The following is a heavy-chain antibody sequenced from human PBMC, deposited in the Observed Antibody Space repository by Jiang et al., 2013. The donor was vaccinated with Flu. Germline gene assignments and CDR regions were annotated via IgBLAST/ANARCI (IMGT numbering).Heavy chain of an antibody. CDR2: INPNSGGT. CDR1: GYTFTGYY. D-gene: IGHD4-23*01. J-gene: IGHJ6*02. CDR3: ARAEHFGYGGNSGPSYYYYGMDV. Sequence: SGAEVKKPGASVKVSCKASGYTFTGYYMHWVRQAPGQGLEWMGWINPNSGGTNYAQKFQGWVTMTRDTSISTAYMELSRLRSDDTAVYYCARAEHFGYGGNSGPSYYYYGMDVWGQGTTVTVSS. V-gene: IGHV1-2*04.